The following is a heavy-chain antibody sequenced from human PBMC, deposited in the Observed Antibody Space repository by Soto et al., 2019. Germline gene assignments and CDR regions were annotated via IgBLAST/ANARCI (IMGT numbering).Heavy chain of an antibody. D-gene: IGHD3-10*02. J-gene: IGHJ5*02. CDR1: GGSINSSDHF. Sequence: SETLSLTCSLSGGSINSSDHFWGWIRQTPGKGLEWIGSVYYTETTYYNPSLKSPVTISVETSRNTFSLKVNSVTAADTGIYYCARQRVLSTNMFITSFDPWGQGTLVTVSS. CDR3: ARQRVLSTNMFITSFDP. V-gene: IGHV4-39*01. CDR2: VYYTETT.